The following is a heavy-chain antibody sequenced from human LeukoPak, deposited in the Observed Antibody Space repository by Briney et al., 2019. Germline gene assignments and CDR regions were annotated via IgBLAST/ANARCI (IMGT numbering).Heavy chain of an antibody. CDR1: GITISSNH. CDR2: IYDGGSS. J-gene: IGHJ5*02. Sequence: GGSLRLSCAASGITISSNHMTWVRQAPGKGLEWVSVIYDGGSSSYADSVKGRFIISRDNSKNTLYLQMNSLRGEDTAVYYCARFYGVPGGWFDPWGQGTLVTVSS. D-gene: IGHD4-17*01. CDR3: ARFYGVPGGWFDP. V-gene: IGHV3-66*01.